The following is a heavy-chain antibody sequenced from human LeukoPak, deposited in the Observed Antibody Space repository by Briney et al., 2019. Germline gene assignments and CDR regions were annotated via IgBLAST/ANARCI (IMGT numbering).Heavy chain of an antibody. D-gene: IGHD3-22*01. CDR2: IDISSSST. V-gene: IGHV3-48*01. Sequence: GGSLRLSCAASGFTFSDYTMNWVRQAPGKGLEWISYIDISSSSTYYADSVKGRFTISRDNVKNSLYLQMSSLRAEDTAVYYCARVIRPYYYDSSGYSHSDYWGQGTLVTVSS. CDR3: ARVIRPYYYDSSGYSHSDY. J-gene: IGHJ4*02. CDR1: GFTFSDYT.